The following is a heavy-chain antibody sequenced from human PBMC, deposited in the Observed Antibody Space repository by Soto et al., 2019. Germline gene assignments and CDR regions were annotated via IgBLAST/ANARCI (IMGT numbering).Heavy chain of an antibody. CDR3: ARGSGDGSGSYFDY. Sequence: PSETLSLTCTVSDGSISSYYWSWIRQPPGKGLEWIGYIYYSGSTNYNPSLKSRVTISVDTSKNQFSLKLSSVTAADTAVYYCARGSGDGSGSYFDYWGQGTLVTVSS. CDR2: IYYSGST. CDR1: DGSISSYY. D-gene: IGHD3-10*01. V-gene: IGHV4-59*01. J-gene: IGHJ4*02.